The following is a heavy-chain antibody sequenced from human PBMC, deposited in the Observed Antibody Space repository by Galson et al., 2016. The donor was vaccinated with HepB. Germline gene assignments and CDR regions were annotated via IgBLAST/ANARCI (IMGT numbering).Heavy chain of an antibody. J-gene: IGHJ4*02. CDR3: ARHFFATGRPRPSPFDY. CDR1: GFTFSTHA. D-gene: IGHD6-6*01. V-gene: IGHV3-23*01. CDR2: ISGTGDRR. Sequence: SLRLSCAASGFTFSTHAMSWVRQAPGKGLEWVSAISGTGDRRDYADSVKGRFTISRDNAKNSLYLQMNSLRAEDTAVYYCARHFFATGRPRPSPFDYWGQGTLVTVSS.